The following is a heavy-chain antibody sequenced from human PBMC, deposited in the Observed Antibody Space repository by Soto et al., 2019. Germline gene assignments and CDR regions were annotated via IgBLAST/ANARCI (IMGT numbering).Heavy chain of an antibody. CDR1: GFTFSSYA. J-gene: IGHJ6*03. CDR3: ARVRQLVGYFYYYMDV. V-gene: IGHV3-30-3*01. CDR2: ISYDGSNK. D-gene: IGHD6-6*01. Sequence: GGSLRLSCAASGFTFSSYAMHWVRQAPGKGLEWVAVISYDGSNKYYADSVKGRFTISRDNSKNTLYLQMNSLRAEDTAVYYCARVRQLVGYFYYYMDVWGKGTTVTVSS.